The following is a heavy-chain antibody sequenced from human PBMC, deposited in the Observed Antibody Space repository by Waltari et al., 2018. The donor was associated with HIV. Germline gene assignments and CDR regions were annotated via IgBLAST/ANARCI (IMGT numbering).Heavy chain of an antibody. CDR2: ISNDGGRT. CDR1: GFIFSGYW. V-gene: IGHV3-74*01. D-gene: IGHD3-3*01. J-gene: IGHJ6*02. CDR3: ARDWRQPRGVYYGMDV. Sequence: EVQVQESGVGLVQPGGSLRRSCADSGFIFSGYWMPWFRQAPGQGLVWVSHISNDGGRTSYADSVKGRFTISRDNAENTLYLQMNSLRGEDTAVYYCARDWRQPRGVYYGMDVWGQGTTVIVSS.